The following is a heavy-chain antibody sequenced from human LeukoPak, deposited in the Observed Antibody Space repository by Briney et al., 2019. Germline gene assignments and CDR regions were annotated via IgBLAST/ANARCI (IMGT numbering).Heavy chain of an antibody. D-gene: IGHD3-16*01. CDR2: INHSGST. CDR1: GGSFSGYY. CDR3: ARGHYGIDP. J-gene: IGHJ5*02. V-gene: IGHV4-34*01. Sequence: SETLSLTCAVYGGSFSGYYWSWIRQPPGKGLEWIGEINHSGSTNYNPSLKSRVTISVDASKNQFSLKLSSVTAADTAVYYCARGHYGIDPWGQGTLVTVSS.